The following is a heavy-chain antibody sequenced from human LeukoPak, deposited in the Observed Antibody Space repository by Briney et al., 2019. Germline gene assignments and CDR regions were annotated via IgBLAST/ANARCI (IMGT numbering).Heavy chain of an antibody. V-gene: IGHV4-38-2*02. Sequence: SETLSLTCTVSGYSITSGYFWGWIRQPPGKGLEWIGSIYHSGSTYYNSSLKSRVTTSVDTSKNQFSLKLSSVTAADTAVYYCARGFLQQLVNWFDPWGQGTLVTVSS. CDR1: GYSITSGYF. D-gene: IGHD6-13*01. J-gene: IGHJ5*02. CDR2: IYHSGST. CDR3: ARGFLQQLVNWFDP.